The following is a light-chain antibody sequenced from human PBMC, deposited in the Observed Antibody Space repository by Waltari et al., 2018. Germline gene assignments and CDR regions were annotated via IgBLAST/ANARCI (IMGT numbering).Light chain of an antibody. CDR2: GAS. CDR1: QGIGNA. Sequence: DIQMTQSPSSLSASVGDRVTITCRASQGIGNALGWFQQKPGRAPKRLIYGASTLQSGVPSRFSGSGSGTEVTLTISSLQPEDFATYYCLQHNSYSYTFGQGTKLDIK. J-gene: IGKJ2*01. CDR3: LQHNSYSYT. V-gene: IGKV1-17*01.